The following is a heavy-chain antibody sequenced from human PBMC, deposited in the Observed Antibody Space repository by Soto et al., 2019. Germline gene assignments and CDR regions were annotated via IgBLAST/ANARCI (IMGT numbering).Heavy chain of an antibody. D-gene: IGHD2-2*01. CDR3: ARSFIAEWYQLRKPNWFDP. CDR2: INPSGGST. CDR1: GGTFSSYA. J-gene: IGHJ5*02. Sequence: ASVKVSCKASGGTFSSYAISWVRQAPGQGLEWMGIINPSGGSTSYAQKFQGRVTMTRDTSTSTVYMELSSLRSEDTAVYYCARSFIAEWYQLRKPNWFDPWGQGTLVTVSS. V-gene: IGHV1-46*01.